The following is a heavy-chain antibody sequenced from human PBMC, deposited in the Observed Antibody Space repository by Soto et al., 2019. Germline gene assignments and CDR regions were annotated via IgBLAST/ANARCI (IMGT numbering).Heavy chain of an antibody. Sequence: QVQLVESGGGVVQPGRSLRLSCAASGFTFSRHGMHWVRQAPGKGLECVAVIWYDGSNKYYADSVKGRFTISRDNSTNALYLQMNILRAEVSSVYYFASDEAMATISFFDYWGQGPLVTVSS. J-gene: IGHJ4*02. V-gene: IGHV3-33*01. CDR3: ASDEAMATISFFDY. CDR2: IWYDGSNK. CDR1: GFTFSRHG. D-gene: IGHD5-12*01.